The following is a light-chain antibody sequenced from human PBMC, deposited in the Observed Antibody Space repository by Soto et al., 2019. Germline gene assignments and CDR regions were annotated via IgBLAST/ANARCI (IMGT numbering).Light chain of an antibody. J-gene: IGLJ2*01. CDR3: SSYTSSSTPYVV. CDR1: SSDVGGYNY. Sequence: QSALTQPASVSGSPGQSITISCTGTSSDVGGYNYVSWYQQNPGKAPKLMIYEVSNRPSGVSNRFSGSKSGNTASLTISGLQAEDEAEYYCSSYTSSSTPYVVFGGGTKLTVL. CDR2: EVS. V-gene: IGLV2-14*01.